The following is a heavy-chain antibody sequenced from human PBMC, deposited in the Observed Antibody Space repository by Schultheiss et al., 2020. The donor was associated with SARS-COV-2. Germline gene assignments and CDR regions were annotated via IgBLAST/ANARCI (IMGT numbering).Heavy chain of an antibody. CDR1: GGSISSGGYY. Sequence: TMSLTCTVSGGSISSGGYYWSWIRQHPGKGLEWIGYIYYSGSTYYNPSLKSRVTISVDTSKNQFSLKLSSVTAADTAVYYCARGVSGSYYVTWFDPWGQGTLVTVSS. J-gene: IGHJ5*02. CDR2: IYYSGST. D-gene: IGHD1-26*01. CDR3: ARGVSGSYYVTWFDP. V-gene: IGHV4-31*03.